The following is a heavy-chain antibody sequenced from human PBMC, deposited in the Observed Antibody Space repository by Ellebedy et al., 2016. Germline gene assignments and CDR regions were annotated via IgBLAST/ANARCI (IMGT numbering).Heavy chain of an antibody. Sequence: SETLSLXXAVYGGSFSGYYWSWIRQPPGKGLEWIGEINHSGNTNYNPSLKSRVTISVDTSKNQFSLKLSSVTAADTAVYYCAREGRYFDWHYDYWGQGTLVTVSS. CDR2: INHSGNT. V-gene: IGHV4-34*01. CDR3: AREGRYFDWHYDY. D-gene: IGHD3-9*01. CDR1: GGSFSGYY. J-gene: IGHJ4*02.